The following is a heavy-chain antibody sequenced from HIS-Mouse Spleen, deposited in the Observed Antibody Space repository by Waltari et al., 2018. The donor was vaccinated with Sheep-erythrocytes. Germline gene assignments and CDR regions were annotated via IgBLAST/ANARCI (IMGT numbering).Heavy chain of an antibody. Sequence: QVQLQESGPGLVKPSETLSLTCTVSGGSISSYYWSWIRQPPGKGLEWIGYFYYSGSTNYNPSLKSRVTIPVDKSKNQCSLKLSSGTAADTAVYYCARLELGQFDYWGQGTLVTVSS. D-gene: IGHD1-26*01. CDR3: ARLELGQFDY. V-gene: IGHV4-59*08. CDR1: GGSISSYY. CDR2: FYYSGST. J-gene: IGHJ4*02.